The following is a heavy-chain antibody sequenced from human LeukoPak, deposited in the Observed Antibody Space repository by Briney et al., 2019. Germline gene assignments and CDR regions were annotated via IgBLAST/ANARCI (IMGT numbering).Heavy chain of an antibody. CDR3: ARDPPTGGDY. V-gene: IGHV3-48*03. J-gene: IGHJ4*02. CDR1: GFTFSSYE. CDR2: ISSSGSTI. D-gene: IGHD7-27*01. Sequence: GGSLRLSCAASGFTFSSYEMNWVRQAPGKGLEWVSYISSSGSTIYYADSVKGRFTISRDNAKNSLYLQMNSLRAEDTAAYYCARDPPTGGDYWGQGTLVTVSS.